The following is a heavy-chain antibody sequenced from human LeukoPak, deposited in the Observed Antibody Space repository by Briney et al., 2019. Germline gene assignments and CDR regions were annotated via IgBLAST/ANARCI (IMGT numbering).Heavy chain of an antibody. Sequence: SVNVSCTASGGTFSSYAISWVRQAPGQGLEWMGRIIPILGIANYAQKFQGRVTITADKSTSTAYMELSSLRSEDTAVYYCASPLWFGELSYAFDIWGQGTMVTVSS. CDR1: GGTFSSYA. V-gene: IGHV1-69*04. J-gene: IGHJ3*02. CDR3: ASPLWFGELSYAFDI. CDR2: IIPILGIA. D-gene: IGHD3-10*01.